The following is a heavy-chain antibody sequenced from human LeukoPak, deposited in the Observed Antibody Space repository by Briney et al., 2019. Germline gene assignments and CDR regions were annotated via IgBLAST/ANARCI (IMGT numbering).Heavy chain of an antibody. CDR3: ARESWRHLDY. CDR2: IKQDGSEK. CDR1: GFAFSNSC. J-gene: IGHJ4*02. V-gene: IGHV3-7*01. Sequence: GGSLRLSCATSGFAFSNSCMNWVRQAPGKGLEWVANIKQDGSEKYYVDSVKGRFTISRDNAKNSLYLQMNSLRAEDTAVYYCARESWRHLDYWGQGTLVTVSS. D-gene: IGHD6-13*01.